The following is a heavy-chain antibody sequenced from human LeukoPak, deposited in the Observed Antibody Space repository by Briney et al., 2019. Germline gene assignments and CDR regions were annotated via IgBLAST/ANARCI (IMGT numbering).Heavy chain of an antibody. CDR2: ISSSGSTI. J-gene: IGHJ4*02. CDR1: GFTFSDYY. Sequence: GGSLKLSCAASGFTFSDYYMSWIRQAPGKGLEWVSYISSSGSTIYYADSVEGRFTISRDNAKNSLYLQMNSLRAEDTAVYYCARDRGYSGYEQNDYWGQGTLVTVSS. D-gene: IGHD5-12*01. V-gene: IGHV3-11*01. CDR3: ARDRGYSGYEQNDY.